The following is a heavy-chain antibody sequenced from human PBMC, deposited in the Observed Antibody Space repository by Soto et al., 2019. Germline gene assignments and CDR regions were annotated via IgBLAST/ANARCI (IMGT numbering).Heavy chain of an antibody. Sequence: GASVKVSCKPSGYTFNTYYLHWLRQAPGQALEWMGVIHPSGGGTTYAQKFLGRVTVTRDTSTTTVFMELGSLRSDDTAVYYCARGGHIAVVTASFDYWGQGTLVTVSS. CDR1: GYTFNTYY. D-gene: IGHD2-21*02. J-gene: IGHJ4*02. CDR3: ARGGHIAVVTASFDY. V-gene: IGHV1-46*02. CDR2: IHPSGGGT.